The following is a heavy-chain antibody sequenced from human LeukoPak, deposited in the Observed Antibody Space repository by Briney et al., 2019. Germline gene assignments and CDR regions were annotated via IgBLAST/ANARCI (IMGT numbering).Heavy chain of an antibody. CDR2: INTDETST. CDR1: GFTFSHFW. D-gene: IGHD6-6*01. J-gene: IGHJ4*02. V-gene: IGHV3-74*01. CDR3: TRGFRVAARPLNDY. Sequence: GGSLRLSSAASGFTFSHFWMHWVRQAPGKGLEWVSRINTDETSTGYADSVKGRFTISRDNAENTIYLQMNRLRVEDTAVYYCTRGFRVAARPLNDYWGQGTLVTVSS.